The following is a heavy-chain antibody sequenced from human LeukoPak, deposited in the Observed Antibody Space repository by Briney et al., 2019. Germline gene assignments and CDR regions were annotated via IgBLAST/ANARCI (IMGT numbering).Heavy chain of an antibody. Sequence: PGGSLRLSCAVSGFTFSSNWMSWVRQAPGKGLEWVANIKQDGSEKFYADSVKGRFTISRDNAKNSLYLHMNSLRAEDTAMYYCARDKIMGATRLDYWGQGTLVTVSS. V-gene: IGHV3-7*01. CDR1: GFTFSSNW. D-gene: IGHD1-26*01. CDR2: IKQDGSEK. J-gene: IGHJ4*02. CDR3: ARDKIMGATRLDY.